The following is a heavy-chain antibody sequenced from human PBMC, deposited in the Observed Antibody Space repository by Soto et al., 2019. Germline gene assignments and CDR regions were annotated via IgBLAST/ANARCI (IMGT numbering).Heavy chain of an antibody. Sequence: ASVKVSCKVSGYTLTELSMHWVRQAPGKGLEWMGGFDPKDGETIYAQKFQGRVTMTEDTSTDTAYMELSSLRSEDTAVYYCATSERYSSSLDYWGQGTLVTVSS. J-gene: IGHJ4*02. CDR2: FDPKDGET. CDR3: ATSERYSSSLDY. V-gene: IGHV1-24*01. D-gene: IGHD6-13*01. CDR1: GYTLTELS.